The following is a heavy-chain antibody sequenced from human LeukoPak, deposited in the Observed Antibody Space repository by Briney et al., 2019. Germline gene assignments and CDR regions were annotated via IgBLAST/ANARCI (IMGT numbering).Heavy chain of an antibody. Sequence: PGGSLRLSCAASGFTFSSYSMNWVRQAPGKGLEWVSSISSRSSYIYYTDSVKGRFTISRDNAKNSLFLQMNSLRAEDAAVYYCARGGHNYYDSSSYQYYFDYWGQGTLVTVSS. V-gene: IGHV3-21*01. CDR2: ISSRSSYI. CDR1: GFTFSSYS. D-gene: IGHD3-22*01. J-gene: IGHJ4*02. CDR3: ARGGHNYYDSSSYQYYFDY.